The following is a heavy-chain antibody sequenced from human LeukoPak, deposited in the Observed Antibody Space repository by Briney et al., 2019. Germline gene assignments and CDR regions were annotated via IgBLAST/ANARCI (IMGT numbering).Heavy chain of an antibody. D-gene: IGHD2-8*02. V-gene: IGHV3-53*01. CDR3: ARGWVVATGGFDM. Sequence: PGGSLRLSCAASGFTVSLYYMTWVRQAPGKGLEWVSVIYSGGPTYYADSVKGRFTISRDNSKNTVYLQMNSLRGEDTAVYFCARGWVVATGGFDMWGQGTVVTVSS. CDR2: IYSGGPT. J-gene: IGHJ3*02. CDR1: GFTVSLYY.